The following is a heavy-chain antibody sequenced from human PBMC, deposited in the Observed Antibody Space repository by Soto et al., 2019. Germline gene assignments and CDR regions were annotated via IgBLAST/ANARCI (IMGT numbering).Heavy chain of an antibody. V-gene: IGHV3-21*01. Sequence: EVQLVESGGGLVKPGGSLRLSCAASGFTFSSYSMNWVRQAPGKGLEWVSAISGSSSNTYYADSVKGRFTISRDNAKNSLYLQMSSLRAEDTAVYYCASDPPLRIPAVGPGHYWGQGTLVTVSS. D-gene: IGHD6-13*01. CDR2: ISGSSSNT. CDR1: GFTFSSYS. CDR3: ASDPPLRIPAVGPGHY. J-gene: IGHJ4*02.